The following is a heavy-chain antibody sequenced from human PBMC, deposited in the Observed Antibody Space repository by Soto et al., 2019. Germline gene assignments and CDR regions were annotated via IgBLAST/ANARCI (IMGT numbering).Heavy chain of an antibody. J-gene: IGHJ6*02. CDR1: GYTFTGYY. CDR2: INPNSGGT. CDR3: ARPYCSSTSCYKASYYYGMDA. D-gene: IGHD2-2*02. V-gene: IGHV1-2*02. Sequence: ASVKVSCKASGYTFTGYYMHWVRQAPGQGLEWMGWINPNSGGTNYAQKFQGRVTMTRDTSISTAYMELSRLRSDDTAVYYCARPYCSSTSCYKASYYYGMDAWGQGTTVTVSS.